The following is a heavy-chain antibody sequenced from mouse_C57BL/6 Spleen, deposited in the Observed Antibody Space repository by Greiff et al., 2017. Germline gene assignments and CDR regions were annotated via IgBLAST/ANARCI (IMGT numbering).Heavy chain of an antibody. D-gene: IGHD3-2*02. V-gene: IGHV1-42*01. CDR3: ADSSGYAMDY. CDR2: INPSTGGT. J-gene: IGHJ4*01. CDR1: GYSFTGYY. Sequence: VQLQQSGPELVKPGASVKISCKASGYSFTGYYMNWVKQSPEKSLEWIGAINPSTGGTTYNQKFKAKATLTVDKSSSPAYMQLKSLTSEDSAVYYCADSSGYAMDYWGQGTSVTVSS.